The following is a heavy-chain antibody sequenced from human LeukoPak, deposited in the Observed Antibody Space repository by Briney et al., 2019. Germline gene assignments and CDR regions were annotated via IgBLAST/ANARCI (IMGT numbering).Heavy chain of an antibody. CDR3: ARVRFAGPQAFDI. CDR1: TFTLSSYT. CDR2: ISSSSTYI. J-gene: IGHJ3*02. Sequence: GSLRLSCAASTFTLSSYTMNWVPQAPGKGLERVSSISSSSTYINYADSVKGRFTIARDNAKNSMALQMNSLRAEDTAVYYCARVRFAGPQAFDIWGQGTMVTVAS. D-gene: IGHD4/OR15-4a*01. V-gene: IGHV3-21*01.